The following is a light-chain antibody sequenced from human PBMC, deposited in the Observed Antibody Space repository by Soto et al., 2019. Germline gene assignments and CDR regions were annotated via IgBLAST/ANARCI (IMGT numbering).Light chain of an antibody. V-gene: IGLV1-44*01. CDR1: SSNIGTNT. J-gene: IGLJ1*01. Sequence: QSVLTQPPSASGTPGQRVTLSCSGSSSNIGTNTVNWYLQLPGTAPKLLIYNNDQRPSGVPERFPGSKSGTSASLAISGLQSEDEANYYCAAWDDSLNGFYVFGSGTKVTVL. CDR3: AAWDDSLNGFYV. CDR2: NND.